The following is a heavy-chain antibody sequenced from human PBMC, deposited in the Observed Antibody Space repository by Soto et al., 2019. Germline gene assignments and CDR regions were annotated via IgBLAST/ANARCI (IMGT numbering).Heavy chain of an antibody. D-gene: IGHD3-3*01. CDR3: ARESIFGLPGAFDN. J-gene: IGHJ3*02. V-gene: IGHV4-59*01. CDR1: GGAISRDY. CDR2: IYYSGST. Sequence: SETLSLTCTVSGGAISRDYRSWIGQPPGKGLEWIGYIYYSGSTNYNPSLKSRVTIAVDTSKNQFSLKLRSVTAADTAVYYCARESIFGLPGAFDNWGQGTMVTVXS.